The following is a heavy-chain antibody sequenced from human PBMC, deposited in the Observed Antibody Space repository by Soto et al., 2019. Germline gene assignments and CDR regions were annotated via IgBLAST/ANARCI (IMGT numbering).Heavy chain of an antibody. CDR1: GFTFSSYA. CDR2: ISYDGSNK. Sequence: PGGSLRLSCAASGFTFSSYAMHWVRQAPGKGLEWVAVISYDGSNKYYADSVKGRFTISRDNSKNTLYLQMNSLRAEDTAVYYCARSGIWRDYYYGMDVWGQGTTVTVSS. V-gene: IGHV3-30-3*01. CDR3: ARSGIWRDYYYGMDV. D-gene: IGHD1-26*01. J-gene: IGHJ6*02.